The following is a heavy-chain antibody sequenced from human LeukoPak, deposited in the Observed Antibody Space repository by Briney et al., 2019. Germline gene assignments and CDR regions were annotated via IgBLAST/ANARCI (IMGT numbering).Heavy chain of an antibody. CDR3: ARARHFDY. J-gene: IGHJ4*02. V-gene: IGHV4-4*07. Sequence: SETLSLTCSVSGYSISSGFYWGWIRQPAGKGLEWIGRIYTSGSTTYNSSLKSRVTISLDTSKNHFSLRLSSVTAADTAVYYCARARHFDYWGQGTLVTVSS. CDR2: IYTSGST. CDR1: GYSISSGFY.